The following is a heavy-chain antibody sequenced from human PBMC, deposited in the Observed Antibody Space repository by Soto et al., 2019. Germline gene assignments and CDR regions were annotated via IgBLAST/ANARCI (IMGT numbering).Heavy chain of an antibody. V-gene: IGHV3-30*18. CDR3: AKDSCPNLLDCSGGSCYWDAFDI. CDR1: GFTFSSYG. Sequence: QVQLVESGGGVVQHGRSLRLSCAASGFTFSSYGMHWVRQAPGKGLEWVAVISYDGSNTYYADSVKGRFTISRDNSKNTLYLQMNSLKADDTAVYYCAKDSCPNLLDCSGGSCYWDAFDIWGQGKMVTVSS. J-gene: IGHJ3*02. CDR2: ISYDGSNT. D-gene: IGHD2-15*01.